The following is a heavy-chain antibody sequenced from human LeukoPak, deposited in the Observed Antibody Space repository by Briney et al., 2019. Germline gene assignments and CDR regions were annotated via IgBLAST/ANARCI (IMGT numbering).Heavy chain of an antibody. D-gene: IGHD5-12*01. CDR3: AKGHWAGIVGTISLDN. CDR2: ISWNSGIK. V-gene: IGHV3-9*02. Sequence: GGSLRLSRAASGVTSDDHAMTSVRQAPGKGLGWVAGISWNSGIKVYADSVRGRFSISRDNAQNSLELQMNNLRGEDTAHYYCAKGHWAGIVGTISLDNWGHGNLVTVSS. J-gene: IGHJ4*01. CDR1: GVTSDDHA.